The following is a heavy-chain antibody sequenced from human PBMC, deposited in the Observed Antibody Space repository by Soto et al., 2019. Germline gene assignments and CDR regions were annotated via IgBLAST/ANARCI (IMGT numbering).Heavy chain of an antibody. D-gene: IGHD3-10*01. V-gene: IGHV3-23*01. CDR3: AKDRYYKDDSRPSFQYYFDS. CDR2: ISGSGGNT. J-gene: IGHJ4*02. Sequence: EVQLLESGGGLVQPGGSLRLSCAASGFTFSSYAINWVRQAPGKGLEWVAGISGSGGNTYYADSVKGRFTISRDNSKNTLYLQMNSLRAEDTAIYYCAKDRYYKDDSRPSFQYYFDSWGQGTLVTVSS. CDR1: GFTFSSYA.